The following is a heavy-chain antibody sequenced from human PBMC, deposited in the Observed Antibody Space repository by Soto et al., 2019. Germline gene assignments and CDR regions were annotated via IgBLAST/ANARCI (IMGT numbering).Heavy chain of an antibody. CDR1: GFTFSSYA. V-gene: IGHV3-23*01. D-gene: IGHD2-8*02. Sequence: EVQLLESGGGLVQPGGSLRLSCAASGFTFSSYAMSWVRQAPGKGLERVSAISGSGGSTYYADSVKGRFTISRDNSKNTLYLQMNSLRAEDTAVYYCARGPRSWGMDYYGMDVWGQGTTVTVSS. CDR3: ARGPRSWGMDYYGMDV. CDR2: ISGSGGST. J-gene: IGHJ6*02.